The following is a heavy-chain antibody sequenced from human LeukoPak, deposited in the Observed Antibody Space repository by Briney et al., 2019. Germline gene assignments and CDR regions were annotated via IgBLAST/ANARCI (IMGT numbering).Heavy chain of an antibody. CDR1: EYNFASYW. D-gene: IGHD3-10*02. Sequence: GESLKISCKGSEYNFASYWIAWVRQMPGKGLEWMGIIYVGDSDTRYSPSFQGQVTISADKSINTAYLQWSSLKASDTAMYYCASHVVRGVIFDWFDPWGQGTLVTVSS. V-gene: IGHV5-51*01. J-gene: IGHJ5*02. CDR2: IYVGDSDT. CDR3: ASHVVRGVIFDWFDP.